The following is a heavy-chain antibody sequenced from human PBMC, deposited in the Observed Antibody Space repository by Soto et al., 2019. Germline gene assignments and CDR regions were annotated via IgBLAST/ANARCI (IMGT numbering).Heavy chain of an antibody. J-gene: IGHJ5*02. CDR3: AREYYDFWSGYQSDNWFDP. D-gene: IGHD3-3*01. V-gene: IGHV5-10-1*01. CDR1: GYSFTSYW. Sequence: GEFLKISCKGSGYSFTSYWISWARQMPGKGLEWMGRIDPSDSYTNYSPSFQGHVTISADKSISTAYLQWSSLKASDTAMYYCAREYYDFWSGYQSDNWFDPWGQGTLVTVSS. CDR2: IDPSDSYT.